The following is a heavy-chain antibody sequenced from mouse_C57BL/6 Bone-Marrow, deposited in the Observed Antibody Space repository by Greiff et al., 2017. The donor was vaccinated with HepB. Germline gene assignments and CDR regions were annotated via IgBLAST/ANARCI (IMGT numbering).Heavy chain of an antibody. CDR2: IRNKANGNTT. J-gene: IGHJ2*01. V-gene: IGHV7-3*01. CDR3: ARSPYYYGSSYVKLGYFDY. CDR1: GFTFTDYY. D-gene: IGHD1-1*01. Sequence: DVQLVESGGGLVQPGGSLSLSCAASGFTFTDYYMSWVRQPPGKALEWLGFIRNKANGNTTEYSASVKGRFTISRDNSQSILYLQMNALRAADSATYYCARSPYYYGSSYVKLGYFDYWGQGTTLTVSS.